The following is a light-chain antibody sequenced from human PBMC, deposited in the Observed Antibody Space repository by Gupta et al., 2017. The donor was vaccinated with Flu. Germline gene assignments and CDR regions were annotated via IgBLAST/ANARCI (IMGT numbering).Light chain of an antibody. CDR2: DVS. Sequence: EIVLTQSPATLSLSPGEGATLSCAASQSLRRMYFAWYQQKPGLAPRLLIYDVSTRATGIPDRFSGSGSGTDFTLTISRLEPEDSAVYYCQQDDTPYLTFGGGTKVEIK. J-gene: IGKJ4*01. CDR1: QSLRRMY. CDR3: QQDDTPYLT. V-gene: IGKV3D-20*01.